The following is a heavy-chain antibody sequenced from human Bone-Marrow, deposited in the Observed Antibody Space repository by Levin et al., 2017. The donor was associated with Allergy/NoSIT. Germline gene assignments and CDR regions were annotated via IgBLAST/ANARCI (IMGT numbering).Heavy chain of an antibody. J-gene: IGHJ4*02. V-gene: IGHV1-2*02. CDR1: GYTFTGHY. CDR2: ISPSSGDT. CDR3: ARDRGSDYSLDY. Sequence: GASVKVSCRASGYTFTGHYLHWVRQAPGQGLEWMGWISPSSGDTKYAQRFQGRVSVTGDTSIRTAYMELTTLRSDDTAVYYCARDRGSDYSLDYWGQGTLVTVSS. D-gene: IGHD4-11*01.